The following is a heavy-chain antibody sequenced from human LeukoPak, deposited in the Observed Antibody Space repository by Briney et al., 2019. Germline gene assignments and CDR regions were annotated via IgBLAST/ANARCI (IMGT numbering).Heavy chain of an antibody. CDR1: GFTFTSYG. CDR3: AKGCGGDCYRPLY. V-gene: IGHV3-23*01. D-gene: IGHD2-21*02. CDR2: ISVSGGST. Sequence: GGSLRLSCAASGFTFTSYGMSWVRQAPGKGLEWVSAISVSGGSTYYADSVKGRFTISRDNSKNTLYLQMNSLRAEDTAIYYCAKGCGGDCYRPLYWGQGTLVTVSS. J-gene: IGHJ4*02.